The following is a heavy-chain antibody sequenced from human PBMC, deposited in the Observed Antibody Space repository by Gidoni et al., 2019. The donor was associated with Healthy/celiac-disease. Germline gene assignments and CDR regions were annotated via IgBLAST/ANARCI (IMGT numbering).Heavy chain of an antibody. J-gene: IGHJ4*02. CDR2: SKSKTDGGTT. CDR1: GFTLSNAW. D-gene: IGHD5-12*01. CDR3: TTDGVIVATIGGCDY. Sequence: EVQLVESGGGLVKPAGSLRLSCAASGFTLSNAWMSWVRQAPGKGLEWVGRSKSKTDGGTTDYAAPVKGRFTISRDDSKNTLYLQMNSLKTEDTAVYYCTTDGVIVATIGGCDYWGQGTLVTVSS. V-gene: IGHV3-15*01.